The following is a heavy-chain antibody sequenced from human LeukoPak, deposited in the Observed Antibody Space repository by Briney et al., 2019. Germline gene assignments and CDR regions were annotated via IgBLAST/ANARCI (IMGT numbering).Heavy chain of an antibody. J-gene: IGHJ6*04. CDR2: IIPIFGTA. CDR3: ARSYCSSTSCPLDYYYYGMDV. CDR1: GGTFSSYA. V-gene: IGHV1-69*01. Sequence: GASVKVSCKASGGTFSSYAISWVRQAPGHGLEWMGGIIPIFGTANYAQKFQGRVTITADESTSTAYMELSSLRSEDTAVYYCARSYCSSTSCPLDYYYYGMDVRGKGTTVTVSS. D-gene: IGHD2-2*01.